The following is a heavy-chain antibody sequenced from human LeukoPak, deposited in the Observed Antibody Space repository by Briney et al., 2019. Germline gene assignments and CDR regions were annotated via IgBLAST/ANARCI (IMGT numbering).Heavy chain of an antibody. J-gene: IGHJ4*02. V-gene: IGHV3-20*04. CDR1: GFTFDDYG. D-gene: IGHD3-22*01. Sequence: GGSLRLSCAASGFTFDDYGMSWVRQAPGKGLEWVSGINWNGGSTGYADSVKGRFTISRDNAKNSLYLQMNSLRAEDTALYYCARVKASSGYYVPFDYWGQGTLVTVSS. CDR3: ARVKASSGYYVPFDY. CDR2: INWNGGST.